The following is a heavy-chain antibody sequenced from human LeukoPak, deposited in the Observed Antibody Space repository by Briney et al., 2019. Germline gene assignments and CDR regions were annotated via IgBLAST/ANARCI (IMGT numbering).Heavy chain of an antibody. CDR3: ARHGSSYFEPRYNWLDP. CDR1: GYTFTNYW. D-gene: IGHD3-9*01. CDR2: IYPGDSDT. J-gene: IGHJ5*02. V-gene: IGHV5-51*01. Sequence: GEALKISCKGSGYTFTNYWIGWVRQMPGKGLEWMGMIYPGDSDTRYSPSFEGQVTISADKSTSTPYLQWSSLKALDTAIYYCARHGSSYFEPRYNWLDPWGQGTLVTVSS.